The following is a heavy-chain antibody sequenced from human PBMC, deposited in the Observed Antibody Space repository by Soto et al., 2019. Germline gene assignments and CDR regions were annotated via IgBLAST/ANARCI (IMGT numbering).Heavy chain of an antibody. V-gene: IGHV3-9*02. CDR2: ISSNSDTI. CDR1: GFTADDYA. Sequence: EVQLVESGGGLVQPGRSLRLSCVASGFTADDYAMHWVRQAPGKGLEWVSGISSNSDTIDYADSVKGRFTISRDNAKNSLVLQMGRLRPEDTAVYYCAKDMKWGGMTTIHYFDSWGQGTLVTVSS. J-gene: IGHJ4*02. CDR3: AKDMKWGGMTTIHYFDS. D-gene: IGHD4-17*01.